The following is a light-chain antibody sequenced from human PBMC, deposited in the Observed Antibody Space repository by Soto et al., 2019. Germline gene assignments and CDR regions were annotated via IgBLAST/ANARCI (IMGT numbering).Light chain of an antibody. CDR2: RNN. V-gene: IGLV1-47*01. Sequence: QSVLTQPPSASGTPGQRVTISCSGSSSNIGSNYVYWYQQLPGTAPKLLIYRNNQRPSGVPDRFSGSKSGTSASLAISGLRSDDEADYYFASWDYSLSGHVFGTGTKLTVL. CDR3: ASWDYSLSGHV. J-gene: IGLJ1*01. CDR1: SSNIGSNY.